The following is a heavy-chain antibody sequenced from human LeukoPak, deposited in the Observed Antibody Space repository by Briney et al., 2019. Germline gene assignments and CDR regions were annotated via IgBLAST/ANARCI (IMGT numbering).Heavy chain of an antibody. CDR2: ISGSGSST. V-gene: IGHV3-23*01. J-gene: IGHJ4*02. D-gene: IGHD5-12*01. CDR1: GFTFSSYA. CDR3: AKEGYSGYDWYYFDY. Sequence: GGSLRLSCAASGFTFSSYAVSWVRQAPGKGLEWVSTISGSGSSTYYADSVKGRFTISRDNSKNTLYLQMNSLRAEDTAVYYCAKEGYSGYDWYYFDYWGQGTLVTVSS.